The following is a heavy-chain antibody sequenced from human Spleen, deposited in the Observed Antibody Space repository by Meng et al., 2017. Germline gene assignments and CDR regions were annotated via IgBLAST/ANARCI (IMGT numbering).Heavy chain of an antibody. CDR1: GYTFTSYD. D-gene: IGHD2-2*01. Sequence: ASVKVSCKASGYTFTSYDINWVRQATGQGLEWMGRINPNSGNTGYAQKFQGRVTITRNTSISTAYMELSSLRSEDTAVYFCARKAGNCISTTCYSLDYWGQGTLVTVSS. J-gene: IGHJ4*02. CDR2: INPNSGNT. CDR3: ARKAGNCISTTCYSLDY. V-gene: IGHV1-8*01.